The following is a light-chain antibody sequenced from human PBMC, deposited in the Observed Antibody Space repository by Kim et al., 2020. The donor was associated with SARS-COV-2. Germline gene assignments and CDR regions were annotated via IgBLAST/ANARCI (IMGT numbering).Light chain of an antibody. CDR3: QKYSSAPFT. V-gene: IGKV1-27*01. CDR1: RDIGTY. J-gene: IGKJ3*01. CDR2: AAS. Sequence: DIQMTQSPSSLSASVGDGVTITCRTSRDIGTYLAWYQQKPGKVPKLLIYAASTLQSGVPSRFSGSGSGAQFTLTIGSLQPEDVATYYCQKYSSAPFTFGPGTKVDIK.